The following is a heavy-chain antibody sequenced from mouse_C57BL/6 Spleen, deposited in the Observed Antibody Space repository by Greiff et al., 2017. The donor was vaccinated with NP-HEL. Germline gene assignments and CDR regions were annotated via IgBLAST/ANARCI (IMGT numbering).Heavy chain of an antibody. V-gene: IGHV1-59*01. Sequence: QVQLQQPGAELVRPGTSVKLSCKASGYTFTSYWMHWVKQRPGQGLEWIGVIDPSDSYTNYNQKFKGKATLTVDTSSSTAYMQLSSLTSEDSAVYYCAREPRITTDYFDYWGQGTTLTVSS. CDR3: AREPRITTDYFDY. J-gene: IGHJ2*01. D-gene: IGHD1-1*01. CDR1: GYTFTSYW. CDR2: IDPSDSYT.